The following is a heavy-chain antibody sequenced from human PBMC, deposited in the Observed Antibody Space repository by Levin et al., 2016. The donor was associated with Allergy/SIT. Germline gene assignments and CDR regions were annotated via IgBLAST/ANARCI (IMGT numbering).Heavy chain of an antibody. D-gene: IGHD5-24*01. Sequence: GGSLRLSCEASGFAFSDYAMTWVRQAPGKGLEWVSALSGSGVSTHYAESVKGQFTISRDNSKNTVYLQMNGLRAEDTAIYFCARIVDGYNRAAFDIWGQGTMVTVSS. CDR3: ARIVDGYNRAAFDI. CDR1: GFAFSDYA. J-gene: IGHJ3*02. V-gene: IGHV3-23*01. CDR2: LSGSGVST.